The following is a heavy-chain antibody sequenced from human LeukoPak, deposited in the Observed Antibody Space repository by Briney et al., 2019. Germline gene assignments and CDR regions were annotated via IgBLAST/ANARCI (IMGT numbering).Heavy chain of an antibody. V-gene: IGHV4-34*01. Sequence: PSETLSLTCAVYGGSFSDYYWSWIRQPPGKGLEWIGEINHSGDTKYNPSLKSRVTISVDTSKNQFSLKVSSVTAADTAVYYCARIQLWPLNYFDYWGQGTLVTVSS. CDR1: GGSFSDYY. D-gene: IGHD5-18*01. CDR3: ARIQLWPLNYFDY. J-gene: IGHJ4*02. CDR2: INHSGDT.